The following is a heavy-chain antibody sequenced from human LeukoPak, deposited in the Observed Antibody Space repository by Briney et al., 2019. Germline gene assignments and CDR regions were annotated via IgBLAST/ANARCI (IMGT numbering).Heavy chain of an antibody. CDR1: GFTFSSYW. CDR2: IKQDGSEK. Sequence: GGSLRLSCAASGFTFSSYWMSWVRQAPGKGLEWVANIKQDGSEKYYVDSVKGRFTISRDNAKNSLYLQMNSLRAEDTAAYYCAREFGYCSSTSCYFTRYYYYGMDVWGQGTTVTVSS. D-gene: IGHD2-2*01. J-gene: IGHJ6*02. V-gene: IGHV3-7*01. CDR3: AREFGYCSSTSCYFTRYYYYGMDV.